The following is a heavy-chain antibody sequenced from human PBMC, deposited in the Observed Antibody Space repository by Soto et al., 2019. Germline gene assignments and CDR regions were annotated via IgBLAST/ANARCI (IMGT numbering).Heavy chain of an antibody. CDR2: IYYSGST. J-gene: IGHJ6*02. CDR1: GGSISSYY. Sequence: LSLTCTVSGGSISSYYWSWIRQPPGKGLEWIGYIYYSGSTNYNPSLKSRVTISVDTSKNQFSLKLSSVTAADTAVYYCAREKRYYGMDVWGQGTTVTVSS. CDR3: AREKRYYGMDV. V-gene: IGHV4-59*01.